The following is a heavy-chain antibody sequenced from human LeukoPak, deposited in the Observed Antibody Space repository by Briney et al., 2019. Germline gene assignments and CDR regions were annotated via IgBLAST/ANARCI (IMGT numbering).Heavy chain of an antibody. D-gene: IGHD3-10*01. Sequence: QPGGSLRLSCAASGFTFSDYEMNWVRQAPGKGLEWVSYITDSGSTIYYADSVKGRFTISRDNAKNSLYLQMNSLRAEDTAVYHCAKTGGSYSPYYYMDVWGKGTTVTVSS. CDR2: ITDSGSTI. CDR1: GFTFSDYE. J-gene: IGHJ6*03. CDR3: AKTGGSYSPYYYMDV. V-gene: IGHV3-48*03.